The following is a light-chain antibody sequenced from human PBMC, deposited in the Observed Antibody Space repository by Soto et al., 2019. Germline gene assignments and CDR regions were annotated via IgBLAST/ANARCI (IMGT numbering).Light chain of an antibody. CDR1: SSNIGNNY. J-gene: IGLJ3*02. CDR2: DNN. Sequence: QLVLTQPPSVSAAPGQKVTISCSGSSSNIGNNYVSWYQQLPGTAPKLLIYDNNKRPSGIPDRFSGSKSGTSATLGITGLQTGDEADYYCGTWDSSLSAWVFGGGTKVTVL. CDR3: GTWDSSLSAWV. V-gene: IGLV1-51*01.